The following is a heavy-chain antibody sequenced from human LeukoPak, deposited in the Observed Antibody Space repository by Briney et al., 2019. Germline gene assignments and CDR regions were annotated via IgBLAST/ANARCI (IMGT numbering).Heavy chain of an antibody. CDR2: IRTSAEGANYA. V-gene: IGHV3-48*02. D-gene: IGHD3-9*01. CDR1: GFSFTDYP. J-gene: IGHJ4*02. Sequence: GGSLRLSCAASGFSFTDYPMNWVRQAPGKGLEWVSNIRTSAEGANYAYYADAVKGRVTISRDDAKNTLYLHMNSLRDDDTAVYYCASDKRYAFGYWGRGILVTVSS. CDR3: ASDKRYAFGY.